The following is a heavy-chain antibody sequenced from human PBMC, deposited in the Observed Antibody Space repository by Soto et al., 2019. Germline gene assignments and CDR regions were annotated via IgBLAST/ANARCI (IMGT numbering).Heavy chain of an antibody. J-gene: IGHJ4*02. CDR2: ISGGGDGT. V-gene: IGHV3-23*01. D-gene: IGHD3-3*01. CDR3: ARKPLGTILRCLEWSFDY. Sequence: EVQLLESGGGLVQPGGSLRLSCAASGFVFGNYAMNWVRQAPGRGLEWVSIISGGGDGTYYADSVKGRFTISRDNSKNTVYLQMNSLKAEDTAVYYCARKPLGTILRCLEWSFDYWGQGTLVTVSS. CDR1: GFVFGNYA.